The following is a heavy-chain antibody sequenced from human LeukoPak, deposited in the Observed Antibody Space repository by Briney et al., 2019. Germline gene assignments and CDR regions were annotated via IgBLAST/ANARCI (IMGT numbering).Heavy chain of an antibody. CDR1: GGSTSSGDYY. V-gene: IGHV4-30-4*08. CDR2: ISYSGNT. D-gene: IGHD3-3*01. CDR3: ARTISRVVYAFDI. Sequence: SETLSLTCSVSGGSTSSGDYYWSWIRQPPRKGLEWIGFISYSGNTYYNPSLKSRITISVDTSKNQFSLKLSSVTAADTALYYCARTISRVVYAFDIWGQGTMVTVSS. J-gene: IGHJ3*02.